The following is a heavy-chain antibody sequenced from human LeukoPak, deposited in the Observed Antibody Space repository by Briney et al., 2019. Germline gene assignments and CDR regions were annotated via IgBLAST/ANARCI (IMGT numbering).Heavy chain of an antibody. J-gene: IGHJ5*02. CDR2: INPSGGSA. V-gene: IGHV1-46*01. CDR3: ARGHGSGSTNWFDP. D-gene: IGHD3-10*01. Sequence: ASVKVSCKASGYTFTSYSMHWVRQAPGQGLEWMGIINPSGGSASYAQKFQGRVTMTRDMSTSRIYMELSRLRSDDTAVYYCARGHGSGSTNWFDPWGQGTLVTVSS. CDR1: GYTFTSYS.